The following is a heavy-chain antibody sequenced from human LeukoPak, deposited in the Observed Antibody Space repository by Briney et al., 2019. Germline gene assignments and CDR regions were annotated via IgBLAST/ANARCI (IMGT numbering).Heavy chain of an antibody. CDR2: ISYDGSNK. CDR1: GFTFSSYA. V-gene: IGHV3-30-3*01. J-gene: IGHJ6*02. D-gene: IGHD2-2*01. CDR3: ARDRPSSPWRYVDGMDV. Sequence: GGSLRLSCAASGFTFSSYAMHWVRQAPGKGLEWVAVISYDGSNKYYADSVKGRFTISRDNSKNTLYLQMNSLRAEDTAVYYCARDRPSSPWRYVDGMDVWGQGTTVTVSS.